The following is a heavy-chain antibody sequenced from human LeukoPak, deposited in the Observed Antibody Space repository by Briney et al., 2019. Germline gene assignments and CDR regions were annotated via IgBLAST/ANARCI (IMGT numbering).Heavy chain of an antibody. CDR3: ARQKAAHDAFDI. CDR2: IYHSGST. D-gene: IGHD2-15*01. V-gene: IGHV4-38-2*02. CDR1: GYSISSGYY. Sequence: SETLSLTCTVSGYSISSGYYWGWIRQPPGKGLGWIGSIYHSGSTYYNPSLKSRVTISVDPSKNQFSLKLSSVTAADPAVYYCARQKAAHDAFDIWGQGTMVTVSS. J-gene: IGHJ3*02.